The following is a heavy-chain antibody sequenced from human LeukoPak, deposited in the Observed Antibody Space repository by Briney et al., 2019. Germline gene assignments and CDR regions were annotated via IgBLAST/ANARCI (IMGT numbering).Heavy chain of an antibody. Sequence: GGSLRLSCAASGFTFSTYWMNWARQAPGKGLEWVASINPSGSVKYYVNSVKGRFTISRDNAKNSLYLQMNSLRAEDTAVFYCARGGARSSSYYYYGMDVWGLGTTVTVSS. D-gene: IGHD6-13*01. V-gene: IGHV3-7*01. CDR3: ARGGARSSSYYYYGMDV. CDR2: INPSGSVK. CDR1: GFTFSTYW. J-gene: IGHJ6*02.